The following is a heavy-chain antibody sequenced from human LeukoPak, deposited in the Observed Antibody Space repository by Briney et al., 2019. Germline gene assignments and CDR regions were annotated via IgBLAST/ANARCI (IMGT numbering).Heavy chain of an antibody. CDR3: ARAAPTRTLIGSGADY. CDR1: GFAFSSYG. V-gene: IGHV3-21*01. Sequence: PGGSLRLSCAASGFAFSSYGMNWVRQAPGKGLEWVSSISSSSSYIYYADSVKGRFTISRDNAKISLYLQMNSLRAEDTAVYYCARAAPTRTLIGSGADYWGQGTLVTVSS. CDR2: ISSSSSYI. J-gene: IGHJ4*02. D-gene: IGHD3-22*01.